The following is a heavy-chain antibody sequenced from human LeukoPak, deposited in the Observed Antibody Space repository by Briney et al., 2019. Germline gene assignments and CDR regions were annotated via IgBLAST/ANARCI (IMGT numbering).Heavy chain of an antibody. CDR3: VRLVGGDIDH. J-gene: IGHJ4*02. V-gene: IGHV4-59*12. CDR1: GGSISSYY. Sequence: PSETLSLTCTVSGGSISSYYWSWIRQPPGKGLEWIGYIYYSGSTNYNPSLKSRVTISVDTSKNQFSLKLSSVTPEDTAVYYCVRLVGGDIDHWGQGTLVTVSS. CDR2: IYYSGST. D-gene: IGHD5-12*01.